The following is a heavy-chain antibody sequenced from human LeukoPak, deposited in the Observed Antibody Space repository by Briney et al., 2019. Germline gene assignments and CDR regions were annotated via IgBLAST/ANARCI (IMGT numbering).Heavy chain of an antibody. Sequence: GRSLRLSCAASGLTFSSYALHWVRQAPGKGLEWVAVISYDGSNKYYADSLKGRFTIARDYSKNTLYLQMNSLRAEDAAVYYCARAAADVYYYYYIDVWGKGTTVTVSS. CDR2: ISYDGSNK. J-gene: IGHJ6*03. CDR3: ARAAADVYYYYYIDV. V-gene: IGHV3-30*04. D-gene: IGHD6-13*01. CDR1: GLTFSSYA.